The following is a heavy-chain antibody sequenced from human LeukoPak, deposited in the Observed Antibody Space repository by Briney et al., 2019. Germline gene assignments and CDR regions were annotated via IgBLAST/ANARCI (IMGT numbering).Heavy chain of an antibody. J-gene: IGHJ4*02. V-gene: IGHV1-46*01. D-gene: IGHD5-24*01. CDR3: ASGSRGEMATITYH. Sequence: GASVKVSCKASGGTFSSYAISWVRQAPGQGLEWMGIINPSGGSTSYAQKFQGRVTMTRDTSTSTVYMELSSLRSEDTAVYYCASGSRGEMATITYHWGQGTLVTVSS. CDR1: GGTFSSYA. CDR2: INPSGGST.